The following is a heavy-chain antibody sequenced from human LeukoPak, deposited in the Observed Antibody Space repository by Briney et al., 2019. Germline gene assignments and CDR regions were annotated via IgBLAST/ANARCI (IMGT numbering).Heavy chain of an antibody. CDR2: IIWNSGSI. V-gene: IGHV3-9*01. D-gene: IGHD2-15*01. CDR1: GFIFDDYA. J-gene: IGHJ4*02. CDR3: AKEKRYCSGGSCYRSLDY. Sequence: GRSLRLSCAASGFIFDDYAMHWVRQAPGKGLEWVSGIIWNSGSIGYADSVKGRFTIPRENAKNTLYLQMNSLRAEDTALYYCAKEKRYCSGGSCYRSLDYWGEGTLVTVYS.